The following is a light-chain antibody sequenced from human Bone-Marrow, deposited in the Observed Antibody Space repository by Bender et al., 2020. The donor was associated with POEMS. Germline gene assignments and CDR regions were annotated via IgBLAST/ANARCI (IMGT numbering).Light chain of an antibody. CDR1: SSDIGIYNH. Sequence: QSALTQPASVSGSPGQSITISCTGSSSDIGIYNHVSWYQQHPGKAPKLMIYDVTTRPSGVSNRFSGPESGNTAPLTISGLQAEDEADYHCASFTSGSTLVAFGGGTKLTVL. CDR2: DVT. CDR3: ASFTSGSTLVA. J-gene: IGLJ2*01. V-gene: IGLV2-14*01.